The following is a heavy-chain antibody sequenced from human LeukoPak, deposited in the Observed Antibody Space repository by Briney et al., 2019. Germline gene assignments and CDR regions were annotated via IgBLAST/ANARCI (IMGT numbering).Heavy chain of an antibody. Sequence: GASVKVSCKASGYTFTSYGISWVRQAPGQGLEWMGWISAYNGNTNYAQKLQGRVTMTRDTSTTTVYMELSSLRSEDTAVYYCARDVMVRGVIRYYFDYWGQGTLVTVSS. D-gene: IGHD3-10*01. CDR3: ARDVMVRGVIRYYFDY. CDR2: ISAYNGNT. J-gene: IGHJ4*02. V-gene: IGHV1-18*01. CDR1: GYTFTSYG.